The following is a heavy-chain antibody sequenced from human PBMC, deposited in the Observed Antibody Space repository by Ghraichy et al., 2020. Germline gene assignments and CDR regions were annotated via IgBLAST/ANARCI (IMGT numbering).Heavy chain of an antibody. V-gene: IGHV3-23*01. CDR3: AKPGATMLVGLPLD. CDR2: ITGSCDNT. D-gene: IGHD3-22*01. CDR1: GFSFSSYA. Sequence: GGSLRLSCAASGFSFSSYAMSWVRQAPEKGLEWVSAITGSCDNTPYADSVRGRFAISRDNSNNTLYLQMNSLRAEDTAVYYCAKPGATMLVGLPLDWGHGTLVTVSS. J-gene: IGHJ4*01.